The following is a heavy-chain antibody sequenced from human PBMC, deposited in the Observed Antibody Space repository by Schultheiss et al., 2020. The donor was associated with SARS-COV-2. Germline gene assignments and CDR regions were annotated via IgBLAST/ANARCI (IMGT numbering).Heavy chain of an antibody. Sequence: SETLSLTCAVYGGSFSGYYWSWIRQPPGKGLEWIGYISYSGSTNYNPSLKSRVTISVDTSKNQFSLKLNSVTAADTAVYYCASLRGGYYGMDVWGQGTTVTVSS. J-gene: IGHJ6*02. CDR3: ASLRGGYYGMDV. CDR1: GGSFSGYY. D-gene: IGHD3-10*01. V-gene: IGHV4-34*01. CDR2: ISYSGST.